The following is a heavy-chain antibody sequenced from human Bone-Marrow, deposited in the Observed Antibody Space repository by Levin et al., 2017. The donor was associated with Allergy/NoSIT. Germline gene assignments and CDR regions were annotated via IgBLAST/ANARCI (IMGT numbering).Heavy chain of an antibody. CDR1: GYTFTGYY. CDR3: ARDGGGGYYDSSGYPGDWFDP. D-gene: IGHD3-22*01. CDR2: INPNSGGT. V-gene: IGHV1-2*06. J-gene: IGHJ5*02. Sequence: GESLKISCKASGYTFTGYYMHWVRQAPGQGLEWMGRINPNSGGTNYAQKFQGRVTMTRDTSISTAYMELSRLRSDDTAVYYCARDGGGGYYDSSGYPGDWFDPWGQGTLVTVSS.